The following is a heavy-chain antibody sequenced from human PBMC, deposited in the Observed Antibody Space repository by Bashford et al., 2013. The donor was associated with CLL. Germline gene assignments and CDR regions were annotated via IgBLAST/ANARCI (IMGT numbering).Heavy chain of an antibody. V-gene: IGHV4-34*01. CDR2: YNHSGST. J-gene: IGHJ6*02. CDR3: ARGPMIVVVINPGEPYYYYYYGMDV. D-gene: IGHD3-22*01. CDR1: GGSFSGYY. Sequence: SETLSLTCAVYGGSFSGYYWSWIRQPPREGAWRWSWGKYNHSGSTNYNPSLKSRVTISVDTSKNQFSLKLSSVTAADTAVYYCARGPMIVVVINPGEPYYYYYYGMDVWGRRDRRSPSP.